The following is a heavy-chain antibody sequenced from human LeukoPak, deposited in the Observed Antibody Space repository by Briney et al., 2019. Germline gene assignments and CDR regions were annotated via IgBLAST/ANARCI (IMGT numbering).Heavy chain of an antibody. J-gene: IGHJ4*02. CDR3: ASVPFDY. CDR2: ISSSSSSL. D-gene: IGHD2-2*01. CDR1: GFSFSSYS. V-gene: IGHV3-21*01. Sequence: GGSLRLSCAASGFSFSSYSMNWVRQAPGKGLEWVSFISSSSSSLNYADSVKGRFTISRDNAKNSLYLQMNSLRAEDTGVYYCASVPFDYWGQGTLVTVSS.